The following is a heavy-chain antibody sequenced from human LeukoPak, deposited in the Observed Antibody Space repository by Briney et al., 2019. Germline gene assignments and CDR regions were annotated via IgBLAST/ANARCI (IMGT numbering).Heavy chain of an antibody. D-gene: IGHD2-21*02. J-gene: IGHJ4*02. V-gene: IGHV1-46*01. CDR2: INPSGGST. CDR1: GYTFTSYY. CDR3: ARNGVTLNDY. Sequence: ASVKVSCKASGYTFTSYYMHWVRQAPGQGLEWMGIINPSGGSTSYAQKFQGRVTMTRNTSISTAYMELSSLRSEDTAVYYCARNGVTLNDYWGQGTLVTVSS.